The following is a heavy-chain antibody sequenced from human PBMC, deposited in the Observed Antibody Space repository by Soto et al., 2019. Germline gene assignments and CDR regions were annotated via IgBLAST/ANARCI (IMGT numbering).Heavy chain of an antibody. CDR2: ISSNSAYI. J-gene: IGHJ5*02. CDR3: TRDASRDSSARGWFDP. CDR1: GFTFRSFT. D-gene: IGHD6-13*01. V-gene: IGHV3-21*02. Sequence: EVQLVESGGGLVKPGGSLRLSCAASGFTFRSFTMNWVRQAPGKGLEWVSTISSNSAYIYYTDALRGRFTISRDNAKNSLHLQMNSLRAEDTAVYYGTRDASRDSSARGWFDPWGRGTLVTVSS.